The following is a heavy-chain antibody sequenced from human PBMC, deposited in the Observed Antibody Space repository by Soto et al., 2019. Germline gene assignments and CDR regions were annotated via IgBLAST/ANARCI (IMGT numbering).Heavy chain of an antibody. D-gene: IGHD2-8*02. V-gene: IGHV4-34*01. J-gene: IGHJ4*02. CDR1: GGSFSGYY. CDR3: ARVKITGLFDY. CDR2: INHSGST. Sequence: PSETLSLTCAVSGGSFSGYYWTWIRQPPGTGLEWIGEINHSGSTNYNPSLKSRVTISVDTSKNQFSLKLTSVTAADTAVYYCARVKITGLFDYWGPGTLVTAPQ.